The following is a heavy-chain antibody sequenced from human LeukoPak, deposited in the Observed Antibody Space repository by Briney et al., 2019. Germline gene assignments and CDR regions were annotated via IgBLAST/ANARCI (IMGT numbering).Heavy chain of an antibody. CDR3: ARTYYYGSGSTDYYYYYYMDV. CDR1: GYTFTSYG. V-gene: IGHV1-2*02. J-gene: IGHJ6*03. D-gene: IGHD3-10*01. CDR2: INPNSGGT. Sequence: ASVKVSCKASGYTFTSYGISWVRQAPGQGLEWMGWINPNSGGTNYAQKFQGRVTMTRDTSISTAYMELSRLRSDDTAVYYCARTYYYGSGSTDYYYYYYMDVWGKGTTVTVSS.